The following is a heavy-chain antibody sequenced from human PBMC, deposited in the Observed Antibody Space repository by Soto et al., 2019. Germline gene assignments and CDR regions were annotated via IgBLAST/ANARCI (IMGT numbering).Heavy chain of an antibody. D-gene: IGHD1-26*01. V-gene: IGHV4-34*01. CDR1: GGSFSGYY. Sequence: QVQLQQWGAGLLKPSETLSLTCAVYGGSFSGYYWSWIRQPPGKGLEWIGEINHSGSTNYNPSLKSRVTISVDTSKNQFSLKLSSVTAADTAVYYCARGIGGSDGYYFDYWGQGTLVTVSS. CDR2: INHSGST. J-gene: IGHJ4*02. CDR3: ARGIGGSDGYYFDY.